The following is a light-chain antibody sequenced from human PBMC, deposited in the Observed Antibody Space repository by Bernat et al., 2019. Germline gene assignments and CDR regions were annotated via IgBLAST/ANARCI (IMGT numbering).Light chain of an antibody. CDR1: QSVRNSY. V-gene: IGKV3-20*01. Sequence: EIVLTQSPGNLSLSPGERATLSCRASQSVRNSYLAWYQQKPGQAPRPLVYGASSRATGISDRFSGSGSGTDFTLTISRLEPEDFAVYYCQQYGSSPITFGQGTRLEIE. CDR2: GAS. CDR3: QQYGSSPIT. J-gene: IGKJ5*01.